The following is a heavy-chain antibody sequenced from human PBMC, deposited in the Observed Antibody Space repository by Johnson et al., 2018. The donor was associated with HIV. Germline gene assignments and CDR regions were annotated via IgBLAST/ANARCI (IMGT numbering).Heavy chain of an antibody. D-gene: IGHD1-26*01. V-gene: IGHV3-7*01. Sequence: VQLVESGGGVVQPGGSLRLSCTASGFSFGDYGMSWFRQAPGKGLEWVANIKQDGSEKYYVDSVKGRFTISRDNAKNSLYLQMNSLRAEDTAVYYCARDRSDIFAFDIWGQGTMVTVSS. CDR2: IKQDGSEK. CDR3: ARDRSDIFAFDI. CDR1: GFSFGDYG. J-gene: IGHJ3*02.